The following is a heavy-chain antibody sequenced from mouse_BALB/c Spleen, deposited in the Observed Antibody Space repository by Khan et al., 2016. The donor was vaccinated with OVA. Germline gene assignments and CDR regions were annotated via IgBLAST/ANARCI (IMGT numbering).Heavy chain of an antibody. CDR3: ARWFAY. CDR2: ISYSGVT. J-gene: IGHJ3*01. CDR1: GYSITSDYA. V-gene: IGHV3-2*02. Sequence: EVQLKESGPGLVKPSQSLSLTCTVTGYSITSDYAWNWIRQFPGNKLEWMGYISYSGVTSYLPSLKSRISITRDTSKNKFFLQLTSVTTEDSATYYCARWFAYWGQGTLVTVS.